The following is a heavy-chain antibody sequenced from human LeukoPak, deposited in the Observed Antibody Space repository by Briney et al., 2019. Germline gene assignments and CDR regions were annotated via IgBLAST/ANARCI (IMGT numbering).Heavy chain of an antibody. Sequence: GGSLRLSCAASGLILSSYVMSWVRQAPGKGLEWVSTITASGGRTYYADSVKGRFTISRDNSKNTLYLQVNSLRPGDMALYYCAKGNSGSYSQDWFDPWGQGTLVTVSS. V-gene: IGHV3-23*01. CDR2: ITASGGRT. D-gene: IGHD1-26*01. CDR3: AKGNSGSYSQDWFDP. J-gene: IGHJ5*02. CDR1: GLILSSYV.